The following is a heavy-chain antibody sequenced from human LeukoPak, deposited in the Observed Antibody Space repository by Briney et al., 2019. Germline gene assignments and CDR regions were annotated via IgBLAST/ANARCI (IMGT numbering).Heavy chain of an antibody. V-gene: IGHV4-34*01. CDR3: ARGGARRDGYNLGY. CDR1: GGSFSGYY. D-gene: IGHD5-24*01. Sequence: PSETLSLTCAVYGGSFSGYYWSWIRQPPGKGLEWIGETNHSGSTNYNPSLKSRVTISVDTSKNQFSLKLSSVTAADTAVYYCARGGARRDGYNLGYRGQGTLVTVSS. J-gene: IGHJ4*02. CDR2: TNHSGST.